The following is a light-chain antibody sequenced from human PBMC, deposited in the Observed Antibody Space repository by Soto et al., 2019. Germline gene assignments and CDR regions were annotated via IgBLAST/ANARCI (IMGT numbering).Light chain of an antibody. CDR3: QQYNTWSPLT. J-gene: IGKJ4*01. Sequence: EIVMTQSPATLSVSPGERATLSCRASQSVSNNLAWYQQKPGQAPRLLIYGASTRATGIPARFSGSGSGTELTLTIRSLQSADFAVYYCQQYNTWSPLTFGGGTKVE. V-gene: IGKV3-15*01. CDR1: QSVSNN. CDR2: GAS.